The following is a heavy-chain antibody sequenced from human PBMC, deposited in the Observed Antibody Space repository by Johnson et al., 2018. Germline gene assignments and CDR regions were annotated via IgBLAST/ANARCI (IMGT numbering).Heavy chain of an antibody. D-gene: IGHD2-2*02. V-gene: IGHV3-30*18. CDR3: AKGPRYQLLYAEYFQH. CDR2: ISYDGSNK. CDR1: GFTFSSYG. J-gene: IGHJ1*01. Sequence: QVQLVQSGGGVVQPGRSLRLSCAASGFTFSSYGMHWVRQAPGKGLEWVAVISYDGSNKYYADSVKGRFTISRDNSKNTLYLQMNSLRAEDTAVYYCAKGPRYQLLYAEYFQHWGQGTLITVSS.